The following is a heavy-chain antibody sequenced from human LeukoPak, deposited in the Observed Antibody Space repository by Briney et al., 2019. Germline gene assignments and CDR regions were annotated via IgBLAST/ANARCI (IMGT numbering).Heavy chain of an antibody. CDR1: GFTIISYN. J-gene: IGHJ6*04. CDR3: AELGITMIGGV. D-gene: IGHD3-10*02. Sequence: GGSLRLSCAASGFTIISYNMNWVRQAPGKGLEWVSYISSSSSSIYYADSVKGRFTISRDNVKNSLYLQMNSLRAEDTAVYYCAELGITMIGGVWGKGTTVTISS. V-gene: IGHV3-48*01. CDR2: ISSSSSSI.